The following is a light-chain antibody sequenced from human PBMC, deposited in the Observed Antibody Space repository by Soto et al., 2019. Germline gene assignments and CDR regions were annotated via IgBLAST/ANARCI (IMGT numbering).Light chain of an antibody. CDR1: SSNIGSTY. Sequence: QSVLTQPPSASGTPGKRVTISCSGSSSNIGSTYVYWYQQLPGTAPKLLIYRNNPRPSGVPDRFSGSKSGTSASLAISGLRSEDEADYYCAAWDDSLSGVVFGGGTKLTFL. CDR3: AAWDDSLSGVV. CDR2: RNN. V-gene: IGLV1-47*01. J-gene: IGLJ2*01.